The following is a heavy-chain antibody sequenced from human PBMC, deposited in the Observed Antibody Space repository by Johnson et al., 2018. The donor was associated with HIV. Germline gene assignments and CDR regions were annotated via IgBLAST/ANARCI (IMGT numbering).Heavy chain of an antibody. J-gene: IGHJ3*02. CDR1: GFTLSNYE. D-gene: IGHD5/OR15-5a*01. CDR3: ARSPGPNACLFDI. V-gene: IGHV3-48*03. Sequence: EVQLVESGGGLVQPGGSLRLSCAASGFTLSNYEMNWVRQAPGKGLEWVSYISSSGSTIYYADSVKGRFTISRDNAKNSLYLQMNSLRAEDTAVYYCARSPGPNACLFDIWGQGTMVTVSS. CDR2: ISSSGSTI.